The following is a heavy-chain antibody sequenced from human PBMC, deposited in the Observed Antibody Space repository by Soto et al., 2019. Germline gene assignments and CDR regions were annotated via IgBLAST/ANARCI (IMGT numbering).Heavy chain of an antibody. D-gene: IGHD3-3*01. Sequence: SVKVSCKASGGTFSSYAISWVRQAPGQGLEWMGGIIPIFGTANYAQKFQGRVTITADESTSTAYMELSSLRSEDTAVYFCARAERSGYYADYYYGMDVWGQGTTVTVSS. CDR3: ARAERSGYYADYYYGMDV. CDR1: GGTFSSYA. J-gene: IGHJ6*02. CDR2: IIPIFGTA. V-gene: IGHV1-69*13.